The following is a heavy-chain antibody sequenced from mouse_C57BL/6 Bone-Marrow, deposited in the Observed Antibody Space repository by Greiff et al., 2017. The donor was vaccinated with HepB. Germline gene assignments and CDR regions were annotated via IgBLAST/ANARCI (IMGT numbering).Heavy chain of an antibody. CDR3: ARMDINYVRWNFDV. J-gene: IGHJ1*03. Sequence: EVQLQQSGPVLVKPGASVKMSCKASGYTFTDYYMNWVKQSHGKSLEWIGVINPYNGGTSYNQKFKGKATLTVDKSSSTAYMELNSLTSEDSAVYYCARMDINYVRWNFDVWGTGTTVTVSS. CDR1: GYTFTDYY. CDR2: INPYNGGT. D-gene: IGHD2-5*01. V-gene: IGHV1-19*01.